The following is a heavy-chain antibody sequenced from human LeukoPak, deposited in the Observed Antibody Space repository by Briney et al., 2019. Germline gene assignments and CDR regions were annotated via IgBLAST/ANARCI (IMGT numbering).Heavy chain of an antibody. CDR3: ARVMSTRAYYYYMDV. J-gene: IGHJ6*03. CDR2: IYYSGST. V-gene: IGHV4-59*01. CDR1: GGSISSYY. D-gene: IGHD2-8*01. Sequence: PSETLSLTCTVSGGSISSYYWSWIRQPPGKGLEWIGYIYYSGSTSYNPSLKSRVTISVDTSKKQLSLKLSSVTAADTAVYYCARVMSTRAYYYYMDVWGKGTTVTVSS.